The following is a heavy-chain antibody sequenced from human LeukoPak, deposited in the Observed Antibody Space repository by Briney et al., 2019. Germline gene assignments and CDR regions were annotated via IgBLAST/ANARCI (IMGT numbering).Heavy chain of an antibody. CDR1: EFTFSDYY. CDR2: ISSSGSTI. J-gene: IGHJ4*02. V-gene: IGHV3-11*04. Sequence: PGGSLRLSCAASEFTFSDYYMSWIRQAPGKGLEWVSYISSSGSTIYYADSVKGRFTISRDNAKNSLYLQMNSLRAEDTAVHYCARANYYDSSGYYPYWGQGTLVTVSS. CDR3: ARANYYDSSGYYPY. D-gene: IGHD3-22*01.